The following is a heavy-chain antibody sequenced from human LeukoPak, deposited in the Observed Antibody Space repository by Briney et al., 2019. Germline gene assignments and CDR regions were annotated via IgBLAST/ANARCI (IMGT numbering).Heavy chain of an antibody. Sequence: SETLSLTCAVYGGSLSGYYWSWIRQPPGKGLEWIGEINHSGSTNYNPSLKSRVTISVDTSKNQFSLKLSSVTAADTAVYYCARGPRYDSSGYYYSGLLRGYYFDYWGQGTLVTVSS. CDR3: ARGPRYDSSGYYYSGLLRGYYFDY. CDR1: GGSLSGYY. D-gene: IGHD3-22*01. J-gene: IGHJ4*02. CDR2: INHSGST. V-gene: IGHV4-34*01.